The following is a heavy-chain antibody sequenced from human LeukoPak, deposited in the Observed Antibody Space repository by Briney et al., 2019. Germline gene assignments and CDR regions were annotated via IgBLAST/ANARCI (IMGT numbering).Heavy chain of an antibody. CDR1: RYTFTSYG. CDR2: ISAYNGNT. CDR3: ARDRVMVRGVIIPNWFDP. Sequence: GASVKVSCKASRYTFTSYGISWVRQAPGQGLEWMGWISAYNGNTNYAQKLQGRVTMTTDTSTSTAYMELRSLRSDDTAVYYCARDRVMVRGVIIPNWFDPWGQGTLVTVSS. J-gene: IGHJ5*02. V-gene: IGHV1-18*01. D-gene: IGHD3-10*01.